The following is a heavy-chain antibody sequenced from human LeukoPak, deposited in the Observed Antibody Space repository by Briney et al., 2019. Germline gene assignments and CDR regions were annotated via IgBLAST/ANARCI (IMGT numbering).Heavy chain of an antibody. V-gene: IGHV4-31*03. D-gene: IGHD3-22*01. CDR1: GGSIRSGDHY. CDR2: IYYSGNT. Sequence: SETLSLTCTVSGGSIRSGDHYWSWIRQPPGQGLEWIGYIYYSGNTYYNPSLKSRVTISVDTPNNQYSPKLSYVTAADTAVYYCARSYYYDSSGSDDAFDIWGQGTMVTVSS. J-gene: IGHJ3*02. CDR3: ARSYYYDSSGSDDAFDI.